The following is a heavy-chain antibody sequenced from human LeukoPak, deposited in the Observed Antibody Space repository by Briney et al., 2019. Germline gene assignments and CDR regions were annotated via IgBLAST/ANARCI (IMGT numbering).Heavy chain of an antibody. CDR3: ATFSLRISGWYGGGFDY. J-gene: IGHJ4*02. V-gene: IGHV3-21*01. Sequence: PGGSLRLYCAVSGFTFSSYSMNWVRQAPGKWLEWVSSISSSSSYIYYADSVKGRFTISRDNAKNSLYLQMNSLRAEDTAVYYCATFSLRISGWYGGGFDYWGQGTLVTVSS. D-gene: IGHD6-19*01. CDR2: ISSSSSYI. CDR1: GFTFSSYS.